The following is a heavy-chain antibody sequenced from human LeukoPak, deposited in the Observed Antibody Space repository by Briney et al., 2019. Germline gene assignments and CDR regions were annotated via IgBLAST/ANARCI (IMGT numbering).Heavy chain of an antibody. D-gene: IGHD3-3*01. J-gene: IGHJ4*02. CDR3: AKDRVVFGVVILETYYFES. CDR1: GFTVSSNY. CDR2: ISGSGKSE. V-gene: IGHV3-23*01. Sequence: QTGGSLRLSCAASGFTVSSNYMSWVRQAPGRGLEWVSGISGSGKSEYYRDSVKGRFTISRDNSNNTLYLQMNSLKVEDTAIYYCAKDRVVFGVVILETYYFESWGQGTLLTVPS.